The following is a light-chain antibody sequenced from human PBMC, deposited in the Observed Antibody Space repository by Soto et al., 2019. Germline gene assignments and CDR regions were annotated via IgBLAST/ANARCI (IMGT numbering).Light chain of an antibody. CDR3: QEYNNWPPMNT. CDR2: GAS. J-gene: IGKJ2*01. V-gene: IGKV3-15*01. CDR1: QSVSSN. Sequence: EIVMTQSPATLSASPGERATLSCTASQSVSSNLAWYQQKPGQAPRLLIYGASTRATGIPARSSGSGSGTEFTLTISSLESEDFAVYYCQEYNNWPPMNTFGQGAKLEIK.